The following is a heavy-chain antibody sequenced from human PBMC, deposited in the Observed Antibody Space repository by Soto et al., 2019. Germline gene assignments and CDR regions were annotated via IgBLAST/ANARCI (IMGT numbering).Heavy chain of an antibody. J-gene: IGHJ3*01. V-gene: IGHV3-48*03. CDR1: GFQFSSYE. CDR3: ARGAFWYTTSTTDDAFDV. D-gene: IGHD6-6*01. CDR2: ISHSGATI. Sequence: EVQLAESGGSLVQPGGSLRLSCAASGFQFSSYEMNWVRQAPGKGLEWVAHISHSGATIFYTDSVKGRFTISRDNTNNSLSLQVNSLRADDTAIYYCARGAFWYTTSTTDDAFDVWGQGTVVTVSS.